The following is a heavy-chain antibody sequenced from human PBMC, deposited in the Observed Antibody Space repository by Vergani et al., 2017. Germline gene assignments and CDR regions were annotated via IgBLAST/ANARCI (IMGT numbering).Heavy chain of an antibody. J-gene: IGHJ3*02. V-gene: IGHV4-4*03. CDR2: IFHSGSI. CDR1: GGSISSRNW. Sequence: QVQLQESGPGLVKPPGTLSLTCEVSGGSISSRNWWSWVRQPPGKGLEWIGEIFHSGSINYNPSLKSLVTISVDKSKNQLSLKLSSVTAADTAVYYCARDERGDYGDPYALNIWGQGTMVTVSS. CDR3: ARDERGDYGDPYALNI. D-gene: IGHD4-17*01.